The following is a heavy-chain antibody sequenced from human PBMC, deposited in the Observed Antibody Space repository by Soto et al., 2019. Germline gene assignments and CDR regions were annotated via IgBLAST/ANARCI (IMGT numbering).Heavy chain of an antibody. V-gene: IGHV1-69*02. CDR3: ARGWAAAATGGY. CDR2: IIPILGIA. Sequence: QVQLVQSGAEVKKPGSSVKVSCKASGGTVSSYTISWVRQAPGQGLEWMGRIIPILGIANYAQKFQGRVTITADKSTSTAYMELSSLRSEDTAVYYCARGWAAAATGGYWGQGTLVTVSS. J-gene: IGHJ4*02. CDR1: GGTVSSYT. D-gene: IGHD6-13*01.